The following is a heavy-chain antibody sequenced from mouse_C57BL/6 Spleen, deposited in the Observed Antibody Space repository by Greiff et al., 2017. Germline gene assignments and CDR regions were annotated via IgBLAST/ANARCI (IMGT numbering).Heavy chain of an antibody. V-gene: IGHV2-5*01. J-gene: IGHJ1*03. CDR3: AKNHEYYYYGSSYWYFDV. CDR2: IWRGGST. CDR1: GFSLTSYG. Sequence: QVKLMESGPGLVQPSQSLSITCTVSGFSLTSYGVHWVRQSPGKGLEWLGVIWRGGSTDYNAAFMSRLSITKDNSKSQVFFKMNSLQADDTAIYYCAKNHEYYYYGSSYWYFDVWGTGTTVTVSS. D-gene: IGHD1-1*01.